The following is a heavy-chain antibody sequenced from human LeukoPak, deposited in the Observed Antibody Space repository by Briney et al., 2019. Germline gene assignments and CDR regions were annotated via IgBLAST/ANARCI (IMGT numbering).Heavy chain of an antibody. Sequence: GGSLRLSCAASGFTFNSYGMHWVRQAPGKGLEWVAVIWYDGVNKYYADSVKGRFTISRDMPKNTLYLQMNSLRAEDTAVYYCAREGIVATLDYWGQGTLVTVSS. CDR2: IWYDGVNK. J-gene: IGHJ4*02. CDR1: GFTFNSYG. CDR3: AREGIVATLDY. V-gene: IGHV3-33*08. D-gene: IGHD5-12*01.